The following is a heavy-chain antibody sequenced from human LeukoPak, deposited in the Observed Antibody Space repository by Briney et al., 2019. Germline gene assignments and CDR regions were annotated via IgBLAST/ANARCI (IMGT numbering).Heavy chain of an antibody. D-gene: IGHD1-7*01. CDR2: INHSGSA. Sequence: SETLSLTCVVYGGSFSGYYWSWIRQPPGKGLEWIGEINHSGSANYNPSLKSRVTISVDTSKNQFSLKLSSVTAADTAVYYCARRTRRSAFDIWGQGTMVTVSS. J-gene: IGHJ3*02. CDR1: GGSFSGYY. V-gene: IGHV4-34*01. CDR3: ARRTRRSAFDI.